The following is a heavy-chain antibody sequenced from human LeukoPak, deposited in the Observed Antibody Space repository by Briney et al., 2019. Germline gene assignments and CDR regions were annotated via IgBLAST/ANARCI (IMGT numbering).Heavy chain of an antibody. J-gene: IGHJ3*02. CDR1: GFSLSRNG. Sequence: GGSLRLSCATSGFSLSRNGMHWVRQAPGQGLEWVAFILSDGSYEYYADSVKGRFTISRDNAKNSLYLQMNSLRAEDTAVYYCARSEPIVVVVAATGAAFDIWGQGTMVTVSS. CDR3: ARSEPIVVVVAATGAAFDI. V-gene: IGHV3-30*12. D-gene: IGHD2-15*01. CDR2: ILSDGSYE.